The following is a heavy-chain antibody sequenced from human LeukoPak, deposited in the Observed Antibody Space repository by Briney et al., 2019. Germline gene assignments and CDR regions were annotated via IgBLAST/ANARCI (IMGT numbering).Heavy chain of an antibody. CDR1: GYPFTTYD. D-gene: IGHD1-14*01. J-gene: IGHJ2*01. Sequence: VASEKVSCKASGYPFTTYDINWVRKATGQGLEWMGWMNPSSGYTGYSQKFQGRVTMTRNTSITTAYMELSSLRSEDTAVYYCARISDHNWYFDLWGRGTLVTVSS. CDR2: MNPSSGYT. CDR3: ARISDHNWYFDL. V-gene: IGHV1-8*01.